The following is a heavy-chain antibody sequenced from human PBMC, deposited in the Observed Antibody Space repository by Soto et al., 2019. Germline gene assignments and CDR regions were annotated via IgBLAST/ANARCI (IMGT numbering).Heavy chain of an antibody. CDR3: ARGLIAGSYFDH. Sequence: QVELVQSGPEMKNPGASVRVSCKASGYTFSAYGFTWVRQAPGQGLEWLGWISAYDGSTNYAQKVQDRVTMTTDTSTTTVFLDLRSLRSDDTAVYYCARGLIAGSYFDHWGQGTRVIVSS. CDR2: ISAYDGST. D-gene: IGHD2-15*01. J-gene: IGHJ4*02. CDR1: GYTFSAYG. V-gene: IGHV1-18*04.